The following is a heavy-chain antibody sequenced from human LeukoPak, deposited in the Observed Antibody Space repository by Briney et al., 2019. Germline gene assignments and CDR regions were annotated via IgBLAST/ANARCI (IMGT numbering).Heavy chain of an antibody. D-gene: IGHD6-13*01. CDR1: GGSVSNYY. CDR2: IYYSGST. J-gene: IGHJ4*02. CDR3: ARVAGSSSWSEQKYYFDY. Sequence: SETLSLTCTVSGGSVSNYYWSWIRQPPGKGLEWIGYIYYSGSTNYNPSLKSRVTISVDTSKNQFSLKLSSVTAADTAVYYCARVAGSSSWSEQKYYFDYWGQGTLVTVSS. V-gene: IGHV4-59*02.